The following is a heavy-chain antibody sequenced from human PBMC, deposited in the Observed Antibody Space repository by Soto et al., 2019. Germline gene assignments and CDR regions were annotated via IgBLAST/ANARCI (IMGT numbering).Heavy chain of an antibody. J-gene: IGHJ3*01. V-gene: IGHV1-69*01. CDR3: AMSMNYYDSSGYSQRGGAFDR. CDR1: GGTFSSYA. Sequence: QVQLVQSGAEVKKPGSSVKVSCKASGGTFSSYAISWVRQAPGQGLEWMGGVIPICGTANYAQKFQGRVRIAAVESMHTAYKELSRLRSEDTAVYCCAMSMNYYDSSGYSQRGGAFDRWGQGTMVTVSS. D-gene: IGHD3-22*01. CDR2: VIPICGTA.